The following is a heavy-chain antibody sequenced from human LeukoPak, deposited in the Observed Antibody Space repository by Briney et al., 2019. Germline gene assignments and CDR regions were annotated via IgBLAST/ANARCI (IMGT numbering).Heavy chain of an antibody. CDR1: GFTFSSYG. CDR3: AKDGPYGSGSYYNVSPQPHYYYGMDV. J-gene: IGHJ6*02. CDR2: ISYDGSNK. V-gene: IGHV3-30*18. D-gene: IGHD3-10*01. Sequence: PGGSLRLSCAASGFTFSSYGMHWVRQAPGKGLEWVAVISYDGSNKYYADSVKGRFTISRDNSKNTLYLQMNSLRAEDTAVYYCAKDGPYGSGSYYNVSPQPHYYYGMDVWGQGTTVTVSS.